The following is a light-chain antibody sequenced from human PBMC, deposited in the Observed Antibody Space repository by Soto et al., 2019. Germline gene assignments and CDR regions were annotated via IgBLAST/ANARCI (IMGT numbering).Light chain of an antibody. V-gene: IGLV4-69*01. CDR2: LNSDGSH. J-gene: IGLJ2*01. CDR1: SGHSSYA. Sequence: HPVLTQSPSASASLGASVKLTCTLSSGHSSYAIAWHQQQPEKGPRYLMKLNSDGSHSKGDGIPDRFSGSSSGAERYLTISSLQSEDEADYSCQTWGTGIVVFGGGTKLTVL. CDR3: QTWGTGIVV.